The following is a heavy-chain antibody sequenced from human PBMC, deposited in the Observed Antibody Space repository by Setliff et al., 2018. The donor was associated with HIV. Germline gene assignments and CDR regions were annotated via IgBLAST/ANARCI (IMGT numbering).Heavy chain of an antibody. D-gene: IGHD3-22*01. CDR3: ARAPFVGGAYYYWGSYYFDY. CDR2: INDSGDT. CDR1: GGSFSGYY. V-gene: IGHV4-34*01. Sequence: SETLSLTCAVYGGSFSGYYWSWIRQPPGKGLEWIGEINDSGDTNYTPSLKSRVAISVDTSKNQFSLRLTSVTAADTAVFYRARAPFVGGAYYYWGSYYFDYWGPGTLVTVSS. J-gene: IGHJ4*02.